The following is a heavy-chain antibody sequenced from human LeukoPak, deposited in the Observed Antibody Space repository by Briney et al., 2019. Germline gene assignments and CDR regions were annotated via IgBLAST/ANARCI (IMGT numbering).Heavy chain of an antibody. Sequence: GESLKISCKGSGYSFTSYWIGWVRQMPGKGLEWMGIIYPGDSDTRYSPSFQGQVTISADKSISTAYLQWSRLKASDTAMYYCATDCSSTSCYAWDAFDIWGQGTMVTVSS. CDR3: ATDCSSTSCYAWDAFDI. CDR2: IYPGDSDT. D-gene: IGHD2-2*01. CDR1: GYSFTSYW. V-gene: IGHV5-51*01. J-gene: IGHJ3*02.